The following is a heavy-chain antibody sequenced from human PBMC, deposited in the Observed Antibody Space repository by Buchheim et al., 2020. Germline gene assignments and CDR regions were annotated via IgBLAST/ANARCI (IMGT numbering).Heavy chain of an antibody. D-gene: IGHD3-16*01. V-gene: IGHV3-23*01. CDR1: GFTFSSYA. J-gene: IGHJ4*02. CDR2: ISGSGGSK. CDR3: AKDSNYDYVWGSSFDY. Sequence: EVQLLESGGGLVQPGGSLRLSCAASGFTFSSYAMSWVRQAPGKGLEWVSVISGSGGSKYYADSVKGRFTISRDNSKNTLYLQMNSLRAEDTAVYSCAKDSNYDYVWGSSFDYWGQGTL.